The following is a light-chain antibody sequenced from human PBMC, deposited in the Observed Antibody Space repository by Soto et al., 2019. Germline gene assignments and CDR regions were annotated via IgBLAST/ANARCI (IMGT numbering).Light chain of an antibody. V-gene: IGLV2-14*01. CDR3: SSYTSSSTYV. CDR1: TSDFGGYNY. Sequence: QSALTQPASVSGSPVQSSTISCSGTTSDFGGYNYVSWYQQHPGKAPKLMIYDVSNRPSGVSNRFYGSKSGNTACLTISGLQAEYEADYYCSSYTSSSTYVFGTGIKLTVL. CDR2: DVS. J-gene: IGLJ1*01.